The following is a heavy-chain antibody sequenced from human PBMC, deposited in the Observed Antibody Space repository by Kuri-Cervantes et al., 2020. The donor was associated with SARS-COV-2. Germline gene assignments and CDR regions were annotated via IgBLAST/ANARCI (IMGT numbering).Heavy chain of an antibody. Sequence: SETLSLTCTVSGGSVRSGSCYWSWIRQPPGKGLEWLGYMYYTGSTNYNPSLKSRVTISVDTSKNQFSLKLSSVTAADTAVYYCARDLPGYCSGGSCGGQFGYWGQGTLVTVSS. CDR3: ARDLPGYCSGGSCGGQFGY. J-gene: IGHJ4*02. CDR2: MYYTGST. D-gene: IGHD2-15*01. V-gene: IGHV4-61*01. CDR1: GGSVRSGSCY.